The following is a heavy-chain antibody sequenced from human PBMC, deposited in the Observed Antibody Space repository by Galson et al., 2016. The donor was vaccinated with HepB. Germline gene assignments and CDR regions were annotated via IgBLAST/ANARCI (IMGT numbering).Heavy chain of an antibody. CDR1: GFTFSNYA. Sequence: SLRLSCAASGFTFSNYAMNWVRQAPGKGPEWVSAISGISDRTYYADSVKDRFTISRDDSKNTLFLQLNSLRAEDTAVYYCARDLSRSGWYDFWGQGTLVTVSS. CDR2: ISGISDRT. V-gene: IGHV3-23*01. CDR3: ARDLSRSGWYDF. J-gene: IGHJ5*01. D-gene: IGHD3-3*01.